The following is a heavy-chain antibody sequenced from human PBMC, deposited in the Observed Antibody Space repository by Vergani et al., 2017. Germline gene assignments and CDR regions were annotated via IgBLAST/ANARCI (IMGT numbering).Heavy chain of an antibody. D-gene: IGHD2-2*03. Sequence: QLQLQESGPGLVKPSETLSLTCTVSGGSISSSSYYWGWIRQPPGKGLEWIGSIYYSGCTYYNPSLKSRVTISVDTSKNQFSLELSSVTAADTAVYYCASTPGYCSSTSCYRGGGAFDYWGQGTLVTVSS. CDR1: GGSISSSSYY. CDR2: IYYSGCT. V-gene: IGHV4-39*01. CDR3: ASTPGYCSSTSCYRGGGAFDY. J-gene: IGHJ4*02.